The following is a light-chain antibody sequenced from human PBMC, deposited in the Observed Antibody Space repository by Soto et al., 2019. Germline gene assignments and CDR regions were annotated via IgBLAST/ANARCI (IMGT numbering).Light chain of an antibody. CDR2: GAS. CDR3: QQYRSYLGT. V-gene: IGKV3-20*01. J-gene: IGKJ1*01. Sequence: EIVLTQSPVTLSLSPGERATLSCRASQSVSSSYLAWYQQKPGQAPRLLIYGASSRATGIPDRFSGSGSGTDFTLTISRLEPEDFAVYYCQQYRSYLGTFGQGTKVDIK. CDR1: QSVSSSY.